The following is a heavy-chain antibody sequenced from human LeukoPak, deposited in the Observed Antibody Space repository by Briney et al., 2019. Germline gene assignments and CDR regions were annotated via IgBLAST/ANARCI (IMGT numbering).Heavy chain of an antibody. Sequence: KPGASVKVSCEASGYTFTSYGISWVRQAPGQGLEWMGWINTYNGNTNYVDNLQGRVTMTTDTYTSTAYMELRSLRSDDTAVYYCARGRPETVVDYWGQGTLVTVSS. CDR1: GYTFTSYG. CDR3: ARGRPETVVDY. J-gene: IGHJ4*02. V-gene: IGHV1-18*01. CDR2: INTYNGNT. D-gene: IGHD4-17*01.